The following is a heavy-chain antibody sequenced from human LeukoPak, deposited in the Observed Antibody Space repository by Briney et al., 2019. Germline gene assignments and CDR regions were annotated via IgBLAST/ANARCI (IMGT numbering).Heavy chain of an antibody. CDR1: GFTFSTYA. CDR3: ARVPRRGGEDAFDI. Sequence: GGSLRLSCAASGFTFSTYAITWVRQAPGKGLECVSGITSSGGSTYYADSVKGRFTISRDNSKNTLHLQMNSLRAEDTAVYYCARVPRRGGEDAFDIWGQGTMVTVSS. D-gene: IGHD7-27*01. J-gene: IGHJ3*02. CDR2: ITSSGGST. V-gene: IGHV3-23*01.